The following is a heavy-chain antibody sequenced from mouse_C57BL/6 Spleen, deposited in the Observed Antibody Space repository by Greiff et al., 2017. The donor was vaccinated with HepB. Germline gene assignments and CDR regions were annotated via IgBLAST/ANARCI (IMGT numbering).Heavy chain of an antibody. J-gene: IGHJ2*01. CDR1: GHTFTSYW. Sequence: QVQLQQPGAELVKPGASVKMSCKASGHTFTSYWITWVKQRPGQGLEWIGDIYPGSGSTNYNEKFKSKATLTVDTSSSTAYMQLSSLTSEDSAVYYCARGGAYYSTLDYWGQGTTLTVSS. CDR2: IYPGSGST. D-gene: IGHD2-5*01. CDR3: ARGGAYYSTLDY. V-gene: IGHV1-55*01.